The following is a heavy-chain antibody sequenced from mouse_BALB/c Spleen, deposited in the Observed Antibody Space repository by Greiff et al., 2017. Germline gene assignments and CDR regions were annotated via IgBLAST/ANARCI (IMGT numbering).Heavy chain of an antibody. J-gene: IGHJ2*01. Sequence: EVKVEESGGGLVKPGGSLKLSCAASGFAFSSYDMSWVRQTPEKRLEWVAYISSGGGSTYYPDTVKGRFTISRDNAKNTLYLQMSSLKSEDTAMYYCARHRPVGSSAYYFDYWGQGTTLTVSS. CDR2: ISSGGGST. CDR3: ARHRPVGSSAYYFDY. V-gene: IGHV5-12-1*01. CDR1: GFAFSSYD. D-gene: IGHD1-1*01.